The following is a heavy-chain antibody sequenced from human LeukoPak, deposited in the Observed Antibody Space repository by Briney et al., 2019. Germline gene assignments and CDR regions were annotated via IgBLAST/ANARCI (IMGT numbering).Heavy chain of an antibody. CDR3: ARAPLITPWFDP. CDR2: IYYSGST. Sequence: PSQTLSLTCTVSGGSISSGGYYWSWIRQHPGKGLEWIGYIYYSGSTYYNPSLKSRVTISVDTSKNQFSLKLSSVTAADTAVYYCARAPLITPWFDPWGQGTLVTVSS. J-gene: IGHJ5*02. D-gene: IGHD5-24*01. CDR1: GGSISSGGYY. V-gene: IGHV4-31*03.